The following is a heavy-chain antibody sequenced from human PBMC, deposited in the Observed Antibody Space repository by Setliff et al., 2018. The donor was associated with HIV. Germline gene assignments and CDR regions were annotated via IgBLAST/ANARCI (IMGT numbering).Heavy chain of an antibody. CDR2: IIPVFGTT. CDR3: ARGGVYYYDSSGWSMDY. Sequence: SVKVSCKASGGTFSSYAISWVRQAPGQGLDWMGGIIPVFGTTNYAQKFQGRVTITADESTSKAYMELSSLRSEDTAVYYCARGGVYYYDSSGWSMDYWGQGTLVAVSS. D-gene: IGHD3-22*01. CDR1: GGTFSSYA. V-gene: IGHV1-69*13. J-gene: IGHJ4*02.